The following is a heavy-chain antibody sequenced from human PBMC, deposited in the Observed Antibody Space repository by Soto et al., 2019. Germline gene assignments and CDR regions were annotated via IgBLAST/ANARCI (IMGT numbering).Heavy chain of an antibody. CDR1: GYSFTSYW. CDR3: AIPSDSRGIDFYYYGMDV. J-gene: IGHJ6*02. V-gene: IGHV5-10-1*01. Sequence: GESLTISCKGSGYSFTSYWISWVRQMPGKGLELMGRIDPSDSYTNYSPSFQGHVTISADKSISTAYLQWSSLKVCDSTMYYFAIPSDSRGIDFYYYGMDVWAHGTKVT. D-gene: IGHD3-22*01. CDR2: IDPSDSYT.